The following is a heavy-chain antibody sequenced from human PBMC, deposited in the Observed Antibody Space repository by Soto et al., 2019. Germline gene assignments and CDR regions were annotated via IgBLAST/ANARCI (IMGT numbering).Heavy chain of an antibody. CDR1: GDTFTSYY. CDR2: INPHGGST. D-gene: IGHD3-3*01. Sequence: QVQLVQSGAEVKKPGASVKVSCKAPGDTFTSYYLNWVRQAPGQGLEWMGVINPHGGSTKYAQKFQGRITMTRDTSRSTVYMELGSLRSDDTAIYYCVRSSGGNFGIIIEGSNWFDPWGQGTLVTVSS. V-gene: IGHV1-46*01. CDR3: VRSSGGNFGIIIEGSNWFDP. J-gene: IGHJ5*02.